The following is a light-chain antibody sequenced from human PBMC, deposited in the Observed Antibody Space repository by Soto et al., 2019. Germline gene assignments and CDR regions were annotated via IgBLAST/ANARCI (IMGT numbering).Light chain of an antibody. Sequence: EIVLTQSPGTLSLSPGERANLSCRASQSVSSSYLAWYQQKPGQAPRLLIYGASSRATGIPDRFSGSGSGTDFTLTISGLEPEDFAVYYCQQYGSSFTFGPGTKVDIK. V-gene: IGKV3-20*01. J-gene: IGKJ3*01. CDR3: QQYGSSFT. CDR1: QSVSSSY. CDR2: GAS.